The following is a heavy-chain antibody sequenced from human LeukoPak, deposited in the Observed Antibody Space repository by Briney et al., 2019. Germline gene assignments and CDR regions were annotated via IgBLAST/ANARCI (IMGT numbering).Heavy chain of an antibody. Sequence: PSETLSLTCTVSGGSISSYYWSWIRQPAGKGLEWIGRIYTSGSTNYNPSLKSRVTMSVDTSKNQFSLKLSSMTAADTAVYYCARLESELSVGYNWFDPWGQGTLVTVSS. J-gene: IGHJ5*02. CDR3: ARLESELSVGYNWFDP. D-gene: IGHD1-14*01. V-gene: IGHV4-4*07. CDR2: IYTSGST. CDR1: GGSISSYY.